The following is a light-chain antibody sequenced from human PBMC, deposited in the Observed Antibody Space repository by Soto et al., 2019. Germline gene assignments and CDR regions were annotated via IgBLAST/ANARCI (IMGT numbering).Light chain of an antibody. CDR1: GSDVGAYNY. Sequence: QSALTQPPSASGSPGQSVTISCTGTGSDVGAYNYVSWYQQHPGKAPKLIIYEASERPSGVPDRFSGSKSGNTAPPTVSGHQAEDEADYYCTSHATRNNVLFGGGTQLTVL. J-gene: IGLJ2*01. CDR2: EAS. CDR3: TSHATRNNVL. V-gene: IGLV2-8*01.